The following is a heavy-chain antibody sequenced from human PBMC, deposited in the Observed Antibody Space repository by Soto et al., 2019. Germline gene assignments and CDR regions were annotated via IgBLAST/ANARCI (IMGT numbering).Heavy chain of an antibody. CDR2: IDWNSGST. Sequence: EVQLVESGGGLVQSGRSRRLSCVASGFRFDDFAMHWVRQAPGKGLEWVSSIDWNSGSTAYADSVKGRFTIFRDNARNSLDLQMTSLRVEDTALYYCVKGRGSYFVYFGLDVWGQGTTVTVSS. J-gene: IGHJ6*02. CDR1: GFRFDDFA. D-gene: IGHD1-26*01. V-gene: IGHV3-9*01. CDR3: VKGRGSYFVYFGLDV.